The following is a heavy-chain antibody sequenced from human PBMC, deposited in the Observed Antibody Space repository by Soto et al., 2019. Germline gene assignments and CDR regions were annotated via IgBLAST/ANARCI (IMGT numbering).Heavy chain of an antibody. CDR2: ITISGST. CDR1: GITCNSFA. CDR3: AKGRGKTTIPLDY. Sequence: EVQLLESGGGLVQPGGSLRLSCAASGITCNSFAMTWVRQAPGRGLEWVSSITISGSTYYADSVKGLFTISRDNSTNTLYLQMNSLRVEDTAVYYCAKGRGKTTIPLDYWGQGTLVTVSA. J-gene: IGHJ4*02. V-gene: IGHV3-23*01. D-gene: IGHD5-12*01.